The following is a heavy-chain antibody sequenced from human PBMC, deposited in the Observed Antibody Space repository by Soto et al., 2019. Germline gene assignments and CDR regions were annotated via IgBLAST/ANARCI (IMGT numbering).Heavy chain of an antibody. CDR3: ARRGVVGATYYYYGMDV. Sequence: QVQLQESGPGLVKPSETLSLTCTVSGGSISSYYWSWIRQPPGKGLEWIGYIYYSGSTNYNPSLKSRVTISVDTSKNQFSLKLSSVTAADTAVYYCARRGVVGATYYYYGMDVWGQGTTVTVSS. D-gene: IGHD1-26*01. CDR2: IYYSGST. J-gene: IGHJ6*02. V-gene: IGHV4-59*08. CDR1: GGSISSYY.